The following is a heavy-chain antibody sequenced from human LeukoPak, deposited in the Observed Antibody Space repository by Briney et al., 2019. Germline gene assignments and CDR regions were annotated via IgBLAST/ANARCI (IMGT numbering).Heavy chain of an antibody. CDR1: GVSIIGYY. CDR3: TRGSWRGYYTDY. J-gene: IGHJ4*02. Sequence: SESLSLTCTISGVSIIGYYWNWIRQPPGKGLEWIGFIYYSGSTNYNPSLKSRVTISLDTSRSQFSLNVSSVTAADTALYYCTRGSWRGYYTDYWGQGTLVTVSS. CDR2: IYYSGST. D-gene: IGHD3-3*01. V-gene: IGHV4-59*01.